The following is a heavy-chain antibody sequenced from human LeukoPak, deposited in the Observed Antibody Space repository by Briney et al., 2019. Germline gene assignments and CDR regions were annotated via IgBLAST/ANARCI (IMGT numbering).Heavy chain of an antibody. CDR3: ARAPYYYGSGSYSVDY. J-gene: IGHJ4*02. CDR2: ISSSSSYI. D-gene: IGHD3-10*01. V-gene: IGHV3-21*01. CDR1: GFTFSSYS. Sequence: GGSLGLSCAASGFTFSSYSMNWVRQAPGKGLEWVSSISSSSSYIYYADSVKGRFTISRDNAKNSLYLQMNSLRAEDTAVYYCARAPYYYGSGSYSVDYWGQGTLVTVSS.